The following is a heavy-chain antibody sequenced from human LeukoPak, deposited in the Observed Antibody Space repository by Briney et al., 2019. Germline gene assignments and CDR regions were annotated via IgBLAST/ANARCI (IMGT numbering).Heavy chain of an antibody. CDR2: ISDYNGNT. D-gene: IGHD2-2*01. V-gene: IGHV1-18*01. Sequence: ASVKVSCKASGYTFTNYGISWVRQAPGQGLEWVGWISDYNGNTNYAQKLQGRVTMTTDTSTSTAYMELRSLRSDDTAVYYCARDPEEVPAATDYWGQGTLVTVSS. J-gene: IGHJ4*02. CDR1: GYTFTNYG. CDR3: ARDPEEVPAATDY.